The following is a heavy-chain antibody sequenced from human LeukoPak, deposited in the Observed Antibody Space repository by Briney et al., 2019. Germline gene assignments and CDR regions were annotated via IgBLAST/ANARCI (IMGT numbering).Heavy chain of an antibody. Sequence: GGSLRLSCAASGFTFSSYAMSWVRQAPGKGLEWVGFIRSKAYGGTTEYAASVKGRFTIPRDDSKSIAYLQMNSLKTEDTAVYYCTRETRRFDYWGQGTLVTVSS. J-gene: IGHJ4*02. V-gene: IGHV3-49*04. CDR3: TRETRRFDY. D-gene: IGHD1-14*01. CDR2: IRSKAYGGTT. CDR1: GFTFSSYA.